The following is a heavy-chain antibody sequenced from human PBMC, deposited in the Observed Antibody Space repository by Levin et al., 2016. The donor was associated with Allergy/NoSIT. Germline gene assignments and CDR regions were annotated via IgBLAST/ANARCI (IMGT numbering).Heavy chain of an antibody. J-gene: IGHJ5*02. D-gene: IGHD6-13*01. V-gene: IGHV1-46*01. Sequence: WVRQAPGQGLEWMGIINPSGGSTSYAQKFQGRVTMTRDTSTSTVYMELSSLRSEDTAVYYCARGGEQLVQDNWFDPWGQGTLVTVSS. CDR2: INPSGGST. CDR3: ARGGEQLVQDNWFDP.